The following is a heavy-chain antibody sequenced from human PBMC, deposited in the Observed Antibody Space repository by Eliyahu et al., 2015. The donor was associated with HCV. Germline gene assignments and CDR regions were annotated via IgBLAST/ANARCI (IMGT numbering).Heavy chain of an antibody. CDR2: IHYRGGT. V-gene: IGHV4-59*02. CDR1: DGSVTTYY. D-gene: IGHD3-10*01. Sequence: QVQLQESGPGLVKPSETLSLTCTVSDGSVTTYYWSWIRQPPGKGLEWIGDIHYRGGTTYTPPLKSRVTMSIDTSKNQFSLKLTSVTAADTAVYYCARGGAGRYRDWGQGTLVTVSS. CDR3: ARGGAGRYRD. J-gene: IGHJ4*02.